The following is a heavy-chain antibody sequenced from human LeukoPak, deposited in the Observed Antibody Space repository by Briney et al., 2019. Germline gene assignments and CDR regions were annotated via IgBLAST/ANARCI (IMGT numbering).Heavy chain of an antibody. J-gene: IGHJ4*02. CDR1: GFTFSDYY. CDR3: ARDVAYYDSSGPVFDY. V-gene: IGHV3-11*04. CDR2: ISSSSSTI. D-gene: IGHD3-22*01. Sequence: GGSLRLSCAASGFTFSDYYMSWIRQAPGKGLEWVSYISSSSSTIYYADSVKGRFTISRDNAKNSLYLQMNSLRAEDTAVYYCARDVAYYDSSGPVFDYWGQGTLVTVSS.